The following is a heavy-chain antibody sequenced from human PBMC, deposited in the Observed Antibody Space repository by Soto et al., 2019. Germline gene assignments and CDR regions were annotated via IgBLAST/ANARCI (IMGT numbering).Heavy chain of an antibody. D-gene: IGHD3-9*01. J-gene: IGHJ1*01. V-gene: IGHV4-31*03. CDR2: IYYSGGT. Sequence: QVQLQESGPGLVKPSQTLSLTCTVSGGFIRSTGFHWSWIRQHPGKGLEWIGYIYYSGGTNYNPSLLSRVTISADTSKNQFSLHLTSVTAADTAVYYCASGLSDYYGPEYFQYWGPGTPVTVSS. CDR1: GGFIRSTGFH. CDR3: ASGLSDYYGPEYFQY.